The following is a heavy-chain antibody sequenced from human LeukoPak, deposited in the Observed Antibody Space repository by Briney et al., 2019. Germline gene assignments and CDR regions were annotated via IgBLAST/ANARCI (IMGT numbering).Heavy chain of an antibody. CDR1: GGSISSSPYY. CDR2: FYYSGST. CDR3: AGRLWRRDGYNLSAFDI. Sequence: SETLSLTCTVSGGSISSSPYYWGWIRQPPGKGLEWLGYFYYSGSTTYTHSLKSRVTISVDTSKNQFSLKLSSVTAADTAVYYCAGRLWRRDGYNLSAFDIWGQGTMVTVSS. V-gene: IGHV4-61*05. J-gene: IGHJ3*02. D-gene: IGHD5-24*01.